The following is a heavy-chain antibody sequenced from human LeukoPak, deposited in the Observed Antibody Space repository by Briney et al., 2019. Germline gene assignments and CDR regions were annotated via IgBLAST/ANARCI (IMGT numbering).Heavy chain of an antibody. CDR3: AKGGGSYSAFDI. V-gene: IGHV3-30*02. Sequence: PGGSLRLSCAASGFTFSSYGMHWVRQAPGKGLEWVAFIRYDGSNKYYADSVKGRFTISRDNSKNTLYLQMNSLRAEDTAVYYCAKGGGSYSAFDIWGQGTMVTVSS. CDR2: IRYDGSNK. D-gene: IGHD1-26*01. CDR1: GFTFSSYG. J-gene: IGHJ3*02.